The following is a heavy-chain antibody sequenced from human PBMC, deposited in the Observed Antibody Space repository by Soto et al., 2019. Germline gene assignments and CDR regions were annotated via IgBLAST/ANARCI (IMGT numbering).Heavy chain of an antibody. CDR2: IDADGGST. V-gene: IGHV1-46*01. D-gene: IGHD3-9*01. Sequence: QVQLVQSGAEVKKPGASVKVLCMASGYNFADYYIHWVRQAPGQGPEWMGIIDADGGSTSYAQKFQGRVSMTSDTSTSKVYMELTSLRSEDTDVYYCTSLIGVDVLRDYWGQGTLVTVSS. CDR3: TSLIGVDVLRDY. J-gene: IGHJ4*02. CDR1: GYNFADYY.